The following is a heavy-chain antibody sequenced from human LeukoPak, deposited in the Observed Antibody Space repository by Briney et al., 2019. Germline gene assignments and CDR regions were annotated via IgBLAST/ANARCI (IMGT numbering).Heavy chain of an antibody. Sequence: GGSLRLSCAASGFTFSNYAMSWVRQAPGKGLEWVSAISGSGGSTYYADSVKGRFTISRDNSKNTLYLQMNSLRAEDTAVYYCAKDLENDYVWGSSFDPWGQGTLVTVSS. V-gene: IGHV3-23*01. D-gene: IGHD3-16*01. CDR2: ISGSGGST. CDR1: GFTFSNYA. CDR3: AKDLENDYVWGSSFDP. J-gene: IGHJ5*02.